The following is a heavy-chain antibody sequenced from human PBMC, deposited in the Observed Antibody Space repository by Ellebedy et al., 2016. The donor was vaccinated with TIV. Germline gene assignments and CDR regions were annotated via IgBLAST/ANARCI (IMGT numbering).Heavy chain of an antibody. Sequence: AASVKVSCKASGYTFTNYGISWVRQAPGQGLEWMAWISAYNGNTYYAQMFQDRVTMTTDTSTSTAYMELRSLRSDDTALYYCARSRGYSGYSDYWGQGTLVTVSS. CDR3: ARSRGYSGYSDY. CDR1: GYTFTNYG. J-gene: IGHJ4*02. CDR2: ISAYNGNT. D-gene: IGHD5-12*01. V-gene: IGHV1-18*01.